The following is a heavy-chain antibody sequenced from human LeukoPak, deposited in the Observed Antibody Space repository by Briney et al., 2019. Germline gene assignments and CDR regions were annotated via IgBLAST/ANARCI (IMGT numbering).Heavy chain of an antibody. J-gene: IGHJ4*02. D-gene: IGHD3-9*01. CDR3: ARGSGGPRYFDWLLSY. V-gene: IGHV1-69*13. CDR2: IIPIFSTA. Sequence: SVKVSCKASGGTFSSYAISWVRQAPGQGLEWMGGIIPIFSTANYAQKFQGRVTITADESTSTAYMELSSLRSEDTAVHYCARGSGGPRYFDWLLSYWGQGTLVTVSS. CDR1: GGTFSSYA.